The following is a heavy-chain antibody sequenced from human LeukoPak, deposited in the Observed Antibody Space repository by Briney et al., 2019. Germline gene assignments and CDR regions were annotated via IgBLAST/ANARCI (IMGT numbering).Heavy chain of an antibody. D-gene: IGHD1-26*01. J-gene: IGHJ3*02. CDR1: GGSISSYY. CDR2: MYYSGNT. CDR3: ARHTLVGARNAFDI. Sequence: SETLSLTCNVSGGSISSYYWSWLRQPPGKGLEWIGYMYYSGNTNYNPSLKSRVTTSVDSSKNQFSLKLSSVTAADTAVYYCARHTLVGARNAFDIWGQGALVTVSS. V-gene: IGHV4-59*08.